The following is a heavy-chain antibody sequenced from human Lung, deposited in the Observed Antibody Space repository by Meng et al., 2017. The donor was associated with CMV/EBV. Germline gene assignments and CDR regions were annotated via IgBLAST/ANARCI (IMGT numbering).Heavy chain of an antibody. CDR1: GFTFSTYS. D-gene: IGHD3-16*01. CDR2: ISSGSSTI. CDR3: AKGGGAGRSASDY. V-gene: IGHV3-48*04. Sequence: GGSLRLXCAASGFTFSTYSMNWVRQAPGKGLEWISYISSGSSTIYYADSVKGRFSISRDNAEKTLYLHVNNLRGEDTAVYYCAKGGGAGRSASDYWGQGTLVTVSS. J-gene: IGHJ4*02.